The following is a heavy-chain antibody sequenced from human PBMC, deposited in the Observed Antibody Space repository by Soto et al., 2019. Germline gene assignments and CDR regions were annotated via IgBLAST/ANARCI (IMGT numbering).Heavy chain of an antibody. CDR3: ARMEAGEAWFDL. J-gene: IGHJ2*01. Sequence: PSETLSLTCTFSCGSIISYYWSWIRQPPGKGLEWIGYIYYSGSTNYNPSLKSRVTISVDTSKNQFSLKLSSVTAADTAVYYCARMEAGEAWFDLWGRGTLVTVSS. CDR1: CGSIISYY. CDR2: IYYSGST. D-gene: IGHD3-16*01. V-gene: IGHV4-59*01.